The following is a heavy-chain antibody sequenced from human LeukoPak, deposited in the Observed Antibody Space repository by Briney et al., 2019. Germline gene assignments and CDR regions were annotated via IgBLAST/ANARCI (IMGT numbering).Heavy chain of an antibody. J-gene: IGHJ4*02. CDR2: ISGSGGST. CDR3: AKDRWILRFFDWLLSN. V-gene: IGHV3-23*01. Sequence: GGSLRLSCAASGFTFSSYAMSWVRQAPGKGLEWVSAISGSGGSTYYADSVKGRFTISRDNSKNTLYLQMNSLRAEDTAVYYCAKDRWILRFFDWLLSNWGQGTLVTVSS. CDR1: GFTFSSYA. D-gene: IGHD3-9*01.